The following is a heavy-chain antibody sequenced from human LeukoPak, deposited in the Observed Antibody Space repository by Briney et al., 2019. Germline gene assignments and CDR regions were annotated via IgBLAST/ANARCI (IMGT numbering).Heavy chain of an antibody. J-gene: IGHJ4*02. CDR2: INSDGSST. D-gene: IGHD1-26*01. V-gene: IGHV3-74*01. Sequence: GGSLRLSRAASGFTFSSYWMHWVRQAPGKGLVWVSRINSDGSSTSYADSVKGRFTISRDNAKNTLYLQMNSLRAEDTAVYYCARSGGSYHFDYWGQGTLVTVSS. CDR3: ARSGGSYHFDY. CDR1: GFTFSSYW.